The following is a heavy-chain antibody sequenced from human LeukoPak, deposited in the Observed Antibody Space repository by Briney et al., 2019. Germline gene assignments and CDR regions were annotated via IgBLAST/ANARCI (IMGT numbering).Heavy chain of an antibody. CDR2: ISWNSGSI. CDR3: ARGQIRGITFGGVIPRDYYYMDV. V-gene: IGHV3-9*01. CDR1: GFTFDDYA. J-gene: IGHJ6*03. Sequence: GGSLRLSCAASGFTFDDYAMHWVRQAPGKGLEWVSGISWNSGSIGYADSVKGRFTISRDNAKNSLYLQMNSLRAEDTAVYYCARGQIRGITFGGVIPRDYYYMDVWGKGTTVTVSS. D-gene: IGHD3-16*02.